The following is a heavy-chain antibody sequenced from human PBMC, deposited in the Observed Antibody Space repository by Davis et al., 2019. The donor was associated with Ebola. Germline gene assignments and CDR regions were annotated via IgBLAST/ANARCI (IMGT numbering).Heavy chain of an antibody. D-gene: IGHD6-13*01. CDR3: ARGSSSWYGDRYNWFDP. CDR1: GYTFTSYG. J-gene: IGHJ5*02. V-gene: IGHV1-8*02. Sequence: ASVKVSCKASGYTFTSYGISWVRQAPGQGLEWMGWMNPNSGNTGYAQKFQGRVTMTRNTSINTAYMELSGLRSDDTAVYYCARGSSSWYGDRYNWFDPWGQGTLVTVSS. CDR2: MNPNSGNT.